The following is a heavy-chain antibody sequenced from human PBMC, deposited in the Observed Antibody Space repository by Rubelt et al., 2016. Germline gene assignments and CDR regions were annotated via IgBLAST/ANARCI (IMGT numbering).Heavy chain of an antibody. Sequence: SSYGMHWVRQAPGKGLEWVAVISYDGSNKYYADSVKGRFTISRDNSKNTLYLQMNSLRAEDTAVYYCAREHHDFWSGYSTQNFDYWGQGTLVTVSS. J-gene: IGHJ4*02. CDR1: SSYG. CDR2: ISYDGSNK. D-gene: IGHD3-3*01. CDR3: AREHHDFWSGYSTQNFDY. V-gene: IGHV3-30*03.